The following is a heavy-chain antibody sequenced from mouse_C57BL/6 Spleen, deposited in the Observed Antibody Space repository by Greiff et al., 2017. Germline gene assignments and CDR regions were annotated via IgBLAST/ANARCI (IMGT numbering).Heavy chain of an antibody. CDR3: ARGTGGDYYAIDY. Sequence: EVKLQESEGGLVQPGSSMKLSCTASGFTFSDYYMAWVRQVPEKGLEWVANINYDGSSTYYLDSLKSRFIISRDNANNILYLQMSSLKSEDKATYYCARGTGGDYYAIDYWGQGTSVTVSS. J-gene: IGHJ4*01. CDR2: INYDGSST. D-gene: IGHD4-1*01. CDR1: GFTFSDYY. V-gene: IGHV5-16*01.